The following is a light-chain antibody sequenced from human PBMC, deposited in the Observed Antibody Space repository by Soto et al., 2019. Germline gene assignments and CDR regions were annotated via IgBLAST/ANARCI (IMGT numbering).Light chain of an antibody. J-gene: IGKJ3*01. Sequence: IVLTQSPATLSLSPGERATLSCRASQSVSSYLAWYQQKPGQAPRLLIYDASNRATGIPARFSGSGSGTDLTLTISSLEPEDFAVYYCQQRSNWLFTFGPGTKVDIK. CDR3: QQRSNWLFT. CDR2: DAS. V-gene: IGKV3-11*01. CDR1: QSVSSY.